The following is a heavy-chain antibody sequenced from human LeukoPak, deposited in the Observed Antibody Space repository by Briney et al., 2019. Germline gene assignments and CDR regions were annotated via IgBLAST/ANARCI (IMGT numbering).Heavy chain of an antibody. V-gene: IGHV3-7*01. J-gene: IGHJ4*02. D-gene: IGHD1-26*01. CDR1: GFTFDSYW. Sequence: PGGSLKLSCAASGFTFDSYWMTWVRQAPGKGLEWVANIKQDGSDKYYVDSVKGRFTISRDNAKNSPYLQMNSLRAEDTAVYFCAREVLGVGATCDYWGQGTLVTVSS. CDR3: AREVLGVGATCDY. CDR2: IKQDGSDK.